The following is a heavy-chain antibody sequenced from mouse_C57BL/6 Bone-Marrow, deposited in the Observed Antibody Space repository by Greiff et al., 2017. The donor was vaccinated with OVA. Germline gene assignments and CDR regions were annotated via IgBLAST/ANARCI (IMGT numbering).Heavy chain of an antibody. CDR2: IHPNSGST. Sequence: QVQLKQPGAELVKPGASVKLSCKASGYTFTSYWMHWVKQRPGQGLEWIGMIHPNSGSTNYNEKFKSKATLTVDKSSSTAYMQLSSLTSEDSAVYYCARWEFITTVVATDYFDYWGQGTTLTVSS. J-gene: IGHJ2*01. CDR3: ARWEFITTVVATDYFDY. V-gene: IGHV1-64*01. CDR1: GYTFTSYW. D-gene: IGHD1-1*01.